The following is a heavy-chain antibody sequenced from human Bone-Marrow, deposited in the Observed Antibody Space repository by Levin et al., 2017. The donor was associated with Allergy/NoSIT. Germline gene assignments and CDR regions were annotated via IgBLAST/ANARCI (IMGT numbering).Heavy chain of an antibody. CDR3: VRDGVRSSVFDY. V-gene: IGHV3-30-3*01. D-gene: IGHD6-13*01. CDR2: MSDDGSSQ. CDR1: GFPFSDYA. J-gene: IGHJ4*02. Sequence: GGSLRLSCAASGFPFSDYAMTWVRQAPGKGLEWVAVMSDDGSSQYYADSVQGRFTISRDNSKKTIYLQMNNVRTEDTAVYYCVRDGVRSSVFDYWGQGTLVTVSS.